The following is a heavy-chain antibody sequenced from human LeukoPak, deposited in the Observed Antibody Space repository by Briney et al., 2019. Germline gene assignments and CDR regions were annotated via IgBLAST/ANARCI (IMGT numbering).Heavy chain of an antibody. CDR3: ARDRGGVSCYSDSCVYNWFDP. J-gene: IGHJ5*02. Sequence: GGSLRLSCAASGFTFSSYGMHWVRQAPGKGLEWVAVISYDGSNKYYADSVKGRFTISRDNSKNTLYLQMNSLRAEDTAVYYCARDRGGVSCYSDSCVYNWFDPWGQGTLVTVSS. CDR1: GFTFSSYG. D-gene: IGHD2-15*01. CDR2: ISYDGSNK. V-gene: IGHV3-30*19.